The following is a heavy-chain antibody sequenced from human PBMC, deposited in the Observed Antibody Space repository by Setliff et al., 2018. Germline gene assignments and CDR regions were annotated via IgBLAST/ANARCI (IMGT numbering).Heavy chain of an antibody. J-gene: IGHJ3*02. CDR3: ARGPAGTYAFDI. CDR1: GYTFTGYY. Sequence: GASVKVSCKASGYTFTGYYMPWVRQAPGQGLEWMGWINPNSGGTNYAQKFQGLVTMTRDTSISTAYMELSRLRSDDTAVYYCARGPAGTYAFDIWGQGTMVTVSS. V-gene: IGHV1-2*04. D-gene: IGHD1-7*01. CDR2: INPNSGGT.